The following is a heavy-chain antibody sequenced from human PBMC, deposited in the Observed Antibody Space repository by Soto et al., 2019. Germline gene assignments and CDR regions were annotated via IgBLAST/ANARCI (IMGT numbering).Heavy chain of an antibody. J-gene: IGHJ6*02. CDR1: GYTFTIYG. Sequence: GASVKVSCKASGYTFTIYGINWVRQAPGQGLEWMGCISPDNGNTNYAQKLQGRVTMTTDTSTSTAYMELRSLRSDDTAVYYCARALGYSGYAGMDVWGQGTTVTVS. V-gene: IGHV1-18*01. CDR2: ISPDNGNT. CDR3: ARALGYSGYAGMDV. D-gene: IGHD5-12*01.